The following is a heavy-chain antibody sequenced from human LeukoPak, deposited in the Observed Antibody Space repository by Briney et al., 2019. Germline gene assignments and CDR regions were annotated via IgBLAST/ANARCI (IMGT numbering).Heavy chain of an antibody. D-gene: IGHD4-17*01. J-gene: IGHJ6*02. V-gene: IGHV1-8*01. CDR3: AREYNFGDYYYYYYGVDV. CDR1: GYTFPSYD. Sequence: ASVKVSCKASGYTFPSYDINGVRQATGQGLEWMGWMNPNSGNTGYAQKFQGRVTMTRNTSISTAYMELSSLRSEDTAVYYCAREYNFGDYYYYYYGVDVWGQGTTVTVSS. CDR2: MNPNSGNT.